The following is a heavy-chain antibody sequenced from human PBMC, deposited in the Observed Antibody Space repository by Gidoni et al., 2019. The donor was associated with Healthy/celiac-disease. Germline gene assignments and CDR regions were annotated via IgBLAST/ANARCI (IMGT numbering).Heavy chain of an antibody. CDR1: GGTFSSYA. CDR3: ARGSEMTTVPDY. CDR2: IIPILGIA. D-gene: IGHD4-4*01. Sequence: QVQLVQSGAEVKKPGSSVKVSCKASGGTFSSYAISWVRQAPGQGLEWMGRIIPILGIANYAQKVQGRVTITADKSTSTAYMELSSLRSEDTAVYYCARGSEMTTVPDYWGQGTLVTVSS. V-gene: IGHV1-69*04. J-gene: IGHJ4*02.